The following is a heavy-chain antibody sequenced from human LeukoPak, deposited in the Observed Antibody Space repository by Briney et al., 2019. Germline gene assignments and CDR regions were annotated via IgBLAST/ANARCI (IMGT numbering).Heavy chain of an antibody. CDR3: ARSTTDY. Sequence: GGSLRLSCSASGFTFSTYWMMGLRQAPGKGLVGWANINEEESEKEYADSVEGRFTSSRDNATHSLDLQLSSLRADDTALYSCARSTTDYWGPGTLVTVSS. V-gene: IGHV3-7*01. CDR1: GFTFSTYW. J-gene: IGHJ4*02. D-gene: IGHD1-1*01. CDR2: INEEESEK.